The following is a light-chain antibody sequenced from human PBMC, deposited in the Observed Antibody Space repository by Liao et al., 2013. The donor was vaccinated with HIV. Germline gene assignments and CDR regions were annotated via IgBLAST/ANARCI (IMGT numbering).Light chain of an antibody. J-gene: IGLJ1*01. Sequence: SYELTQPPSVSVSPGQTGSITCSGDSLGDKHASWYQQRPGQSPVLVIYQDNKRPSGIPERFSGSNSGNTATLTISETQALDEADYYCQAWDISHVCVFGTGTKVTVL. CDR2: QDN. CDR1: SLGDKH. CDR3: QAWDISHVCV. V-gene: IGLV3-1*01.